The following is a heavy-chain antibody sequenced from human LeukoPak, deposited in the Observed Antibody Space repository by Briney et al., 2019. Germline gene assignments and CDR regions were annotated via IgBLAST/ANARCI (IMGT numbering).Heavy chain of an antibody. Sequence: SETLSLTCTASGASVRSSYYYWSWIRQPPGKGLEWIGYISYSGTTSHNPSLKSRVTISIDTSKNQFSLKLSSVTAADTAVYFCASGSTLIGYGMDVWGQGTTVTVSS. V-gene: IGHV4-30-4*01. CDR3: ASGSTLIGYGMDV. D-gene: IGHD6-25*01. CDR1: GASVRSSYYY. CDR2: ISYSGTT. J-gene: IGHJ6*02.